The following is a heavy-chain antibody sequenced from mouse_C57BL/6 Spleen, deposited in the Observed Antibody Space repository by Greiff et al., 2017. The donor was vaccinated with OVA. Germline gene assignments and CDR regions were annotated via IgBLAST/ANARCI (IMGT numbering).Heavy chain of an antibody. Sequence: FKLHQPGAGLVKPGASVKLSCKASGYTFTSYWMHWVKQRPGQGLEWIGMVPPNSGSTNYNEKFKSKATLTVDKSSSTAYMQLSSLTSEDSAVYYCARSDDYLFDYWGQGTTLTVSS. CDR3: ARSDDYLFDY. CDR2: VPPNSGST. D-gene: IGHD2-4*01. CDR1: GYTFTSYW. V-gene: IGHV1-64*01. J-gene: IGHJ2*01.